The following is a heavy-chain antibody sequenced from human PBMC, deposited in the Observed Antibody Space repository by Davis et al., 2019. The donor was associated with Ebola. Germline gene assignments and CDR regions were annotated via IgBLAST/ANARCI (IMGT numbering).Heavy chain of an antibody. D-gene: IGHD1-14*01. CDR1: GFTFSSYS. CDR3: VRVGSERYVDY. CDR2: ISSSSSYI. J-gene: IGHJ4*02. V-gene: IGHV3-21*04. Sequence: GESLKISCAASGFTFSSYSMNWVRQAPGKGLEWVSSISSSSSYIYYADSVKGRFTISRDNAKNSLYLQMNSLKTDDTAVYFCVRVGSERYVDYWGQGTLVTVSS.